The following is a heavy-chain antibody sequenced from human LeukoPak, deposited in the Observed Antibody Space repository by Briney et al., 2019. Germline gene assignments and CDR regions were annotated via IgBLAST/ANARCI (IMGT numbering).Heavy chain of an antibody. V-gene: IGHV5-51*01. D-gene: IGHD6-6*01. CDR1: GYSFNSYW. CDR2: IYPGDSDT. CDR3: AREGRSSSPMDY. Sequence: GESLKISCMGSGYSFNSYWIGWVRQMPGKGLEWMGIIYPGDSDTRYSPSFQGQATISADKSISTAYLQWGSLKASDTAMYYCAREGRSSSPMDYWGQGTLVTVSS. J-gene: IGHJ4*02.